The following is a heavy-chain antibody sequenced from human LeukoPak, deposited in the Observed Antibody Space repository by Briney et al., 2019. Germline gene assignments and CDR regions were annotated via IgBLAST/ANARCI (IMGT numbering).Heavy chain of an antibody. J-gene: IGHJ4*02. CDR1: GFTFSTSG. CDR2: ISYDGSNK. V-gene: IGHV3-30*03. D-gene: IGHD3-10*01. Sequence: GGSLRLSCAASGFTFSTSGMHWVRQAPGKGLEWVGLISYDGSNKYYADSVKGRFTISRDNAKNSLYLQMNSLRDEDTAVYYCARENHGEGYYFDYWGQGTLVTVSS. CDR3: ARENHGEGYYFDY.